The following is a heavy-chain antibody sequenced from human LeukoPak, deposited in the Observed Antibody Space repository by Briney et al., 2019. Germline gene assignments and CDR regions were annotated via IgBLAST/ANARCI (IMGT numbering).Heavy chain of an antibody. CDR1: GGSISSSSYY. D-gene: IGHD1-26*01. Sequence: SETLSLTCTVSGGSISSSSYYWGWIRQPPGKGLEWIGSIYYSGSTYCNPSLKSRVTISLDTSKNQFSLKLSSVTAADTAAHYCARQGSLSYYWFDPWGQGTLVTVSS. J-gene: IGHJ5*02. CDR2: IYYSGST. CDR3: ARQGSLSYYWFDP. V-gene: IGHV4-39*01.